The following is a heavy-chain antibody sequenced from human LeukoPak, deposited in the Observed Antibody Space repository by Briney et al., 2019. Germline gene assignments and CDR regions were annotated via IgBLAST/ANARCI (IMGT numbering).Heavy chain of an antibody. J-gene: IGHJ4*02. Sequence: PGGSLRLSCAASGFTVSSHDMSWVRQAPGEGLEWVSVIYMGGTTYYADSVKGRFTISRHSSKNTLYLQMNSLRAEDTAVYYCARVGDEVAYTRGYLDHWGQGTLVTVSS. D-gene: IGHD5-12*01. V-gene: IGHV3-53*04. CDR2: IYMGGTT. CDR1: GFTVSSHD. CDR3: ARVGDEVAYTRGYLDH.